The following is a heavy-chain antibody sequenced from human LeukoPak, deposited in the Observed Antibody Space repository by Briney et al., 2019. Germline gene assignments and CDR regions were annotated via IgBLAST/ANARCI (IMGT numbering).Heavy chain of an antibody. CDR2: ISSSSSYI. V-gene: IGHV3-21*01. Sequence: PGGSLRLSCAASGFTFSDYGMHWVRQAPGKGLEWVSSISSSSSYIYYADSVKGRFTISRDNAKNSLYLQMNSLRAEDTAVYYCARVGSSSWYDPWYFDYWGQGTLVTVSS. D-gene: IGHD6-13*01. CDR1: GFTFSDYG. J-gene: IGHJ4*02. CDR3: ARVGSSSWYDPWYFDY.